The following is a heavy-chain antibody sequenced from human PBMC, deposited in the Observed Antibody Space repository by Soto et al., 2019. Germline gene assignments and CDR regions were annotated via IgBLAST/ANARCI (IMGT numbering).Heavy chain of an antibody. CDR2: IYYSGST. D-gene: IGHD4-17*01. J-gene: IGHJ2*01. CDR3: ATTLTTVWYFDL. Sequence: QVQLQESGPGLVKPSQTLSLTCTVSGGSISSGDYYWSWIRQPPGKGLEWIGYIYYSGSTYYNPPLKGGFTISVNTSKNQSSRKRSSGTAPDTAVYYCATTLTTVWYFDLWGRGTLVTVSS. CDR1: GGSISSGDYY. V-gene: IGHV4-30-4*01.